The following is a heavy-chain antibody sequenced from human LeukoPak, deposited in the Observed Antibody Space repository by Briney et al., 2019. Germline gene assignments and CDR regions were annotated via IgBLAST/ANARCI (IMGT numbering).Heavy chain of an antibody. Sequence: GGSLRLSCAASGFTFSSYAMSWVRQAPGKGLEWVSAISGSGGSTYYADSVKGRFTISRDNAKNSLYLQMNSLRAEDTAVYYCARAAHYYDSSGYYSWYFDLWGRGTLVTVSS. CDR1: GFTFSSYA. CDR3: ARAAHYYDSSGYYSWYFDL. CDR2: ISGSGGST. V-gene: IGHV3-23*01. J-gene: IGHJ2*01. D-gene: IGHD3-22*01.